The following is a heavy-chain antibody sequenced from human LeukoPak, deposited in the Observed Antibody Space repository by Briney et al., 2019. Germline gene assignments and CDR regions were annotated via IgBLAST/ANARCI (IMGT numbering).Heavy chain of an antibody. V-gene: IGHV3-23*01. CDR1: GFTFSSYA. CDR3: ARRPGN. J-gene: IGHJ4*02. Sequence: GGSLRLSCAASGFTFSSYAMSWVRQAPGKGLEWVSAISGSGGSTYYADSVKGRFTISRDSSKNTLLLQMNDLTVEDTARYYCARRPGNWGQGILVTVSS. CDR2: ISGSGGST. D-gene: IGHD1-14*01.